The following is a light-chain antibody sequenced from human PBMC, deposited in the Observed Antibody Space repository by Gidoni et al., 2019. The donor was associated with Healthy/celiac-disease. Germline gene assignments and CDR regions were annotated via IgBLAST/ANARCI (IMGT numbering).Light chain of an antibody. V-gene: IGKV1-39*01. CDR2: AAS. CDR3: QQSYSTPMYT. Sequence: DLQITQSPSSLSAAVGDRITITCRASQSISSYLHWYQQKPGKAPKLLIYAASSLQSGVPSRCSGSRAGRDFTLTISSLQPEDFATYYCQQSYSTPMYTFXQXTKLEIK. CDR1: QSISSY. J-gene: IGKJ2*01.